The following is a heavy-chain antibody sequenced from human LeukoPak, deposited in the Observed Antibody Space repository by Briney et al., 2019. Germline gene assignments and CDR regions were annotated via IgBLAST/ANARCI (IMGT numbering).Heavy chain of an antibody. CDR3: AKDKSVSADYYFDY. V-gene: IGHV3-30*04. J-gene: IGHJ4*02. Sequence: PGGSLRLSCAASGFTFSGYAMHWVRQAPGKGLEWLTVISTDGNDKHYADSVKGRFTVSRDNSKNTLFLQMNNLRTEDTAVYYCAKDKSVSADYYFDYWGQGTPVTVSS. CDR2: ISTDGNDK. D-gene: IGHD5/OR15-5a*01. CDR1: GFTFSGYA.